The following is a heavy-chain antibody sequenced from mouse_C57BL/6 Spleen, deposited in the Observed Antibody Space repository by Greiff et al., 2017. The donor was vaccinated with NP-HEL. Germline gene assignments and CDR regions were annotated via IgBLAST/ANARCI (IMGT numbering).Heavy chain of an antibody. V-gene: IGHV5-6*01. CDR1: GFTFSSYG. D-gene: IGHD1-1*01. CDR3: ARDYGSSY. J-gene: IGHJ4*01. Sequence: EVQVVESGGDLVKPGGSLKLSCAASGFTFSSYGMSWVRQTPDKRLEWVATISSGGSYTYYPDSVKGRFTISRDNAKNTLYLQMSSLKSEDTAMYYCARDYGSSYWGQGTSVIVSS. CDR2: ISSGGSYT.